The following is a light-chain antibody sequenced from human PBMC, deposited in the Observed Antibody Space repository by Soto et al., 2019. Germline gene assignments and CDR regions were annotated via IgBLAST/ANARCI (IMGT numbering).Light chain of an antibody. V-gene: IGKV1-5*03. J-gene: IGKJ1*01. Sequence: DIQMTQSPSTLSGSVGDRVTITFRASQTISSWLDWYQQKPGKAPKLLIYKASTLKSGVPSRFSGSGSGTEFTLTINNLQPDDFATYYCQQYDGYSRTFGQGTKVDIK. CDR3: QQYDGYSRT. CDR2: KAS. CDR1: QTISSW.